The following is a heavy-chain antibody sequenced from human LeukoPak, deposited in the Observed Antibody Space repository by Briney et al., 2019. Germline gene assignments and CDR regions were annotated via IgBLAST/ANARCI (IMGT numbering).Heavy chain of an antibody. D-gene: IGHD4/OR15-4a*01. V-gene: IGHV5-51*01. CDR2: IYPGDSDT. CDR1: GYSFTSYW. Sequence: GESLKISCKGSGYSFTSYWIGWVRQMPGKGLEWMGIIYPGDSDTRYSPSFQGQVTISADKSISTAYLQWSSLKASDTAMYYCARILEPTPNYHYFDYWGQGTLVTVSS. CDR3: ARILEPTPNYHYFDY. J-gene: IGHJ4*02.